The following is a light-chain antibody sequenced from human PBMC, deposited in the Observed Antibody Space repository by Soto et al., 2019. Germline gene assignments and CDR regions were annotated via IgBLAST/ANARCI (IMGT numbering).Light chain of an antibody. Sequence: HSVLVQSASVAGSPGQSIALACTVTGSDVGGYNYVSWYQQHAGKAPKLMIYEVSNRPSGVSNRFSGSKSGNTASLTISGLQAEDEADYYCSSYTSSSTYVFGTGTKVTVL. J-gene: IGLJ1*01. CDR3: SSYTSSSTYV. CDR1: GSDVGGYNY. V-gene: IGLV2-14*01. CDR2: EVS.